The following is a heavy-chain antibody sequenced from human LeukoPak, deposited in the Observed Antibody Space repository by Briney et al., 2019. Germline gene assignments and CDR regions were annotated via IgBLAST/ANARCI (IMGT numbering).Heavy chain of an antibody. V-gene: IGHV3-7*01. CDR3: ARDLTVVTWGGSQQPCFDY. CDR1: GFTFSTYS. D-gene: IGHD4-23*01. CDR2: IKQDGSEK. J-gene: IGHJ4*02. Sequence: PGGSLRLSCAASGFTFSTYSMSWVRQAPGKGLEWVANIKQDGSEKYYVDSVKGRFTISRDNAKNSLYLQMNRLRAEDTAVYYCARDLTVVTWGGSQQPCFDYWGQGTLVTVSS.